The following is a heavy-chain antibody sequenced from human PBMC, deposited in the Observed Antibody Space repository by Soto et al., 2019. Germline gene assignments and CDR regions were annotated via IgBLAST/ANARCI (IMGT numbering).Heavy chain of an antibody. V-gene: IGHV3-23*01. Sequence: GGSLRLPCAASGFPFSSYVISWVRKAPGKGLEWVSGISGGGSNTFYADYVKGRFTISRDNSKNTLLLQMNSLGAEDTAVYYCAKDSNKYSSSLRGRYFDYWGQGIGVTVSS. J-gene: IGHJ4*02. D-gene: IGHD4-4*01. CDR1: GFPFSSYV. CDR2: ISGGGSNT. CDR3: AKDSNKYSSSLRGRYFDY.